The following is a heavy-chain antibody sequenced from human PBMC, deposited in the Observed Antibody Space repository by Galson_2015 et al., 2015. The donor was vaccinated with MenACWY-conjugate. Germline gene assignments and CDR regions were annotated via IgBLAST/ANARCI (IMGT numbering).Heavy chain of an antibody. CDR1: GYSFTKYW. D-gene: IGHD1-26*01. V-gene: IGHV5-51*01. Sequence: QSGAEVKKPGESLTLSFKGSGYSFTKYWIAWVRQMPGKGLEWVAVIDPINSNTRYSPSLQGQVTISADESISTAYLQWSSLKASDADTYYCARHPPGGRGMDVWGRGTTVTVSS. J-gene: IGHJ6*02. CDR3: ARHPPGGRGMDV. CDR2: IDPINSNT.